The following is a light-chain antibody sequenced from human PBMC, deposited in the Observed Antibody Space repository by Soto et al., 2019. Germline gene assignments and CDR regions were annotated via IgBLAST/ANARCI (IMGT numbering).Light chain of an antibody. V-gene: IGKV3-20*01. CDR1: QSVRSDY. Sequence: EIVLTQSPGTLSLSPGERATLSCRASQSVRSDYLAWYQQKPGQAPRLLIYGASSRATGIPDRFSGSGSGTDFTLTISRLEPEDFAVYYCQQLGRSPSMYTFGQGTKVDIK. J-gene: IGKJ2*01. CDR2: GAS. CDR3: QQLGRSPSMYT.